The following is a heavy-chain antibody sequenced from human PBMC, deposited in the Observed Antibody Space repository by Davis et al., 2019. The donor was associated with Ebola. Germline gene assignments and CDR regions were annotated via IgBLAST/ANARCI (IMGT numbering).Heavy chain of an antibody. D-gene: IGHD1-26*01. CDR2: IYSGGST. CDR3: VRDSIEGATTFDY. Sequence: GESLKISCAASGFTVSSNYMSWVRQAPGKGLEWVSVIYSGGSTYYADSVKGRFTISRDNAKNTLYLQMNSLRAEDTAVYYCVRDSIEGATTFDYWGQGTLVTVSS. J-gene: IGHJ4*02. CDR1: GFTVSSNY. V-gene: IGHV3-53*01.